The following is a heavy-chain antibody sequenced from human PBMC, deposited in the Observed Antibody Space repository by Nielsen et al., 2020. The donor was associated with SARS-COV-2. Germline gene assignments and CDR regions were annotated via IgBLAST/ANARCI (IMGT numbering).Heavy chain of an antibody. V-gene: IGHV1-2*04. Sequence: ASVKVSCKASGYTFTGYYMHWVRQAPGQGLEWMGWINPNSGGTNYAQKFQGWVTMTRDTSISTAYMELSRLRSDDTAVYYCAREGQPDYYYGMDVWGQGTTVTVSS. CDR3: AREGQPDYYYGMDV. D-gene: IGHD2-2*01. CDR2: INPNSGGT. CDR1: GYTFTGYY. J-gene: IGHJ6*02.